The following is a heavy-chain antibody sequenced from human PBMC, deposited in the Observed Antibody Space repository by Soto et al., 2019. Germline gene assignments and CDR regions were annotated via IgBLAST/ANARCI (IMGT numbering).Heavy chain of an antibody. CDR3: ARIIRQLDPFDY. Sequence: RASVKVSCKASGYTFTSYAMHWVRQAPGQRLEWMGWINAGNGNTKYSQKFQGRVTITRDTSAGTAYMELSSLRSEDTAVYYCARIIRQLDPFDYWGQGTLVTVSS. CDR1: GYTFTSYA. V-gene: IGHV1-3*01. J-gene: IGHJ4*02. CDR2: INAGNGNT. D-gene: IGHD6-13*01.